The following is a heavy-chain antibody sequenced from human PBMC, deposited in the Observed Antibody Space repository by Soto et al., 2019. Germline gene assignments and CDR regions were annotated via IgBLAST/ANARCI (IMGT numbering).Heavy chain of an antibody. CDR2: INPNSGGT. V-gene: IGHV1-2*04. D-gene: IGHD1-1*01. CDR1: GYTFTGYY. CDR3: ARVAGHKNACFDT. Sequence: ASVKVSCKASGYTFTGYYMHWVRQAPGQGLEWMGWINPNSGGTNYTQKFQGWVTMSRDTSISTTYMEMTRLRSDDTAVYYCARVAGHKNACFDTWGQGALVTVS. J-gene: IGHJ4*02.